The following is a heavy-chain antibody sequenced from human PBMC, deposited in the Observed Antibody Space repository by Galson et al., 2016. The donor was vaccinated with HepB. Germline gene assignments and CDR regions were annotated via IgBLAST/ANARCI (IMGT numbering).Heavy chain of an antibody. CDR3: ARDLVSATQTGDWYFDL. Sequence: SGGTFSRYAISWVRQAPGQGLEWMGGIIPIFDTSNYAQKFQGRVTITADESTSSAYMEVSSLTSEDTAVYYCARDLVSATQTGDWYFDLWGRGTLVTVSS. CDR2: IIPIFDTS. J-gene: IGHJ2*01. V-gene: IGHV1-69*01. D-gene: IGHD2-15*01. CDR1: GGTFSRYA.